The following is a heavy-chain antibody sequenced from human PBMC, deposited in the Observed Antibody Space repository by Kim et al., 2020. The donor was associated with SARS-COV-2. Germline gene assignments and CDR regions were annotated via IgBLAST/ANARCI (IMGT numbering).Heavy chain of an antibody. V-gene: IGHV1-69*01. D-gene: IGHD6-19*01. CDR2: A. Sequence: ANSAQKFQGRVTITADESTSTAYMELSSLRSEDTAVYYCARRAVAGGFDPWGQGTLVTVSS. J-gene: IGHJ5*02. CDR3: ARRAVAGGFDP.